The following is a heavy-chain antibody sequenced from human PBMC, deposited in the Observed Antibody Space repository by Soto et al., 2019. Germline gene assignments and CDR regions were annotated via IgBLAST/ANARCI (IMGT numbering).Heavy chain of an antibody. CDR3: ARDFESIAAPNYYYYYMDV. J-gene: IGHJ6*03. V-gene: IGHV3-21*01. CDR2: ISSSSSYI. D-gene: IGHD6-6*01. Sequence: EVQLVESGGGLVQPGGSLRLSCAASGFTFSSYSMNWVRQAPGKGLEWVSSISSSSSYIYYADSVKGRFTISRDNAKNSLYLQMNSLRAEDTAVYYCARDFESIAAPNYYYYYMDVWGKGTTVTVSS. CDR1: GFTFSSYS.